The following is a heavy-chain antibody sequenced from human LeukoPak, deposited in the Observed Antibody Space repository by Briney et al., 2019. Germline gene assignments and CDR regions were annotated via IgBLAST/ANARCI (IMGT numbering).Heavy chain of an antibody. CDR2: IYYSGST. CDR3: ARVDFWSGLR. D-gene: IGHD3-3*01. CDR1: GGSISSYY. V-gene: IGHV4-59*01. J-gene: IGHJ4*02. Sequence: SETLSLTCTVSGGSISSYYWSWIRQPPGKGLEWIGYIYYSGSTNYNPSLKSRVTISVDTSKNQFFLKLSSVTAADTAVYYCARVDFWSGLRWGQGTLVTVSS.